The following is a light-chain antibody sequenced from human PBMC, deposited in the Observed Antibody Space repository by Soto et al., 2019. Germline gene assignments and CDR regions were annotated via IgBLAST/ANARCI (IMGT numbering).Light chain of an antibody. V-gene: IGKV4-1*01. CDR2: WAS. CDR1: QSVLYSSNNENY. Sequence: DIVMTQSPDSLAVSLGERATMNCKSSQSVLYSSNNENYLAWYQQKPGQPPNLLIYWASTRESGVPDRFSGSGSGTDFTLTISSLQAEDVAVYYCQQYYSTPPTFGQGTKVEIK. CDR3: QQYYSTPPT. J-gene: IGKJ1*01.